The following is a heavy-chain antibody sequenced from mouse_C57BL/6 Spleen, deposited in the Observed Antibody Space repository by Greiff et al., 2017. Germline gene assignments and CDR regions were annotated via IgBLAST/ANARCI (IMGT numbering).Heavy chain of an antibody. CDR2: INPNNGGT. J-gene: IGHJ2*01. V-gene: IGHV1-26*01. Sequence: VQLQQSGPELVKPGASVKISCKASGYTFTDYYMNWVKQSHGKSLEWIGDINPNNGGTSYNQKFKGKATLTVDKSSSTAYMELRSLTSEDSAVYYCARSDGNWGQGTTLTVSS. CDR1: GYTFTDYY. D-gene: IGHD2-3*01. CDR3: ARSDGN.